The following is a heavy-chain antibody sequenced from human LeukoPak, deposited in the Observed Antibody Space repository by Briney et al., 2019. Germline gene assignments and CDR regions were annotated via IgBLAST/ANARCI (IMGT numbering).Heavy chain of an antibody. Sequence: GGSLRLSCAASGFTFSNYWMTWVRQAPGKGLEWVAHINQDGSGEHYMDSVKARFTISRDNAKNSLSLQMNSLGAEDTAVYYCVRDGGVSGYDLLDYWGQGTLVTVSS. J-gene: IGHJ4*02. CDR2: INQDGSGE. CDR3: VRDGGVSGYDLLDY. V-gene: IGHV3-7*01. CDR1: GFTFSNYW. D-gene: IGHD5-12*01.